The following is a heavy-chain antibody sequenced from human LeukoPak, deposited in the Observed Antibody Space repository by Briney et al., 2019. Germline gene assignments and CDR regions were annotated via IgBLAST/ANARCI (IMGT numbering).Heavy chain of an antibody. J-gene: IGHJ4*02. CDR3: ASGYGGSGWYFDY. D-gene: IGHD6-19*01. Sequence: SETLSLTCTVSGGSLSGSYWSWIRQPPGKGLEWIGYIYYSGSTNYNPSLKSRVTISVDTSKNQFSLKLSSVTAADTAVYYCASGYGGSGWYFDYWGQGTLVTVSS. CDR1: GGSLSGSY. V-gene: IGHV4-59*08. CDR2: IYYSGST.